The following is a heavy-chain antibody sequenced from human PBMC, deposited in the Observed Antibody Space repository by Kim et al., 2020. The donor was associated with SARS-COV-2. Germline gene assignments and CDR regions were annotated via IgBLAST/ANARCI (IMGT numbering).Heavy chain of an antibody. D-gene: IGHD6-25*01. V-gene: IGHV3-48*02. CDR2: I. CDR3: VREPATKDVDY. J-gene: IGHJ4*02. Sequence: IYDADSAKGRFTVSRDNAKNSLYLQMNSLRDEDTDVYYCVREPATKDVDYWGQGTLVTVTS.